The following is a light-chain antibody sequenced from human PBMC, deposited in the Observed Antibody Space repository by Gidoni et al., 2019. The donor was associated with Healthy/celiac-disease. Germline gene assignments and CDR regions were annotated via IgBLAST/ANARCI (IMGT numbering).Light chain of an antibody. CDR2: WAS. CDR1: QSVVYSSNNKNY. Sequence: DIVRTQSPDSMAVSLGERATINCKSSQSVVYSSNNKNYLAWYQQKPGQPPKLLIYWASTRESGVPDRFSGSGSGTDFTLTISSLQSEDVAVYYCQQYYSTPWTFGQGTKVEIK. V-gene: IGKV4-1*01. J-gene: IGKJ1*01. CDR3: QQYYSTPWT.